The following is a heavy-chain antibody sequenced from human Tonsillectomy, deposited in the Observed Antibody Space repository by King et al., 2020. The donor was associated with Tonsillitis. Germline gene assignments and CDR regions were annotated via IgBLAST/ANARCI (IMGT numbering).Heavy chain of an antibody. J-gene: IGHJ4*02. CDR2: IYFAGST. V-gene: IGHV4-39*01. D-gene: IGHD6-19*01. Sequence: QLQESGPGLVKPSETLSLTCTVSGGPLTKSIYYLGWIRQPPGKGLEWIGSIYFAGSTYNNPSLESRLTLSVDTSKNQFSLNLRSVTAADTAVYYCARQEASGWPTFFDYWGQGTLVTVSS. CDR3: ARQEASGWPTFFDY. CDR1: GGPLTKSIYY.